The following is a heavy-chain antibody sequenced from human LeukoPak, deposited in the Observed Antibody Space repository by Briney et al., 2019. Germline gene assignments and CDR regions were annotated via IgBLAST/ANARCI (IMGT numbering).Heavy chain of an antibody. CDR2: IYISGST. V-gene: IGHV4-4*07. D-gene: IGHD3-9*01. CDR1: GGSIINYY. J-gene: IGHJ4*02. CDR3: ARHDILTGYYDNRPFDY. Sequence: SETLSLTCTVSGGSIINYYWSWIRQSAGKRLEWIGRIYISGSTDYNPSLKSRLTMSLDTSKNQISLKVRSVTAADTAVYYCARHDILTGYYDNRPFDYWGQGTLVTVSS.